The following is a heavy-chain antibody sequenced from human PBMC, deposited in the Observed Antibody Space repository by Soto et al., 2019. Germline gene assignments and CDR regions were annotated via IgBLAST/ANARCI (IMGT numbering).Heavy chain of an antibody. V-gene: IGHV4-59*01. D-gene: IGHD3-3*01. Sequence: SETLSLTCTVSGGSISSYYWSWIRQPPGKGLEWIGYIYYSGSTNYNPSLKSRVTISVDTSKNQFSLKLSSVTAADTAVYYCAVDDFWSGYYTGIHYYGMDVWGQGTTVTVSS. CDR1: GGSISSYY. CDR2: IYYSGST. CDR3: AVDDFWSGYYTGIHYYGMDV. J-gene: IGHJ6*02.